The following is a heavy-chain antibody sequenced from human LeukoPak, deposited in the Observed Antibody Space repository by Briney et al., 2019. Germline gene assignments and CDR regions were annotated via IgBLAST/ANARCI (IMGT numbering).Heavy chain of an antibody. CDR3: ARDATYCTGGVCYTGILDY. CDR2: IKQDGSEK. Sequence: GGSLRLSCAASGFTFSSYWMSWVRQAPGKGLEWVANIKQDGSEKYYVDSVKGLFTISRDNAKNSLYLQMNSLRAEDTAVYYCARDATYCTGGVCYTGILDYWGQGTLVTVSS. D-gene: IGHD2-8*02. V-gene: IGHV3-7*01. J-gene: IGHJ4*02. CDR1: GFTFSSYW.